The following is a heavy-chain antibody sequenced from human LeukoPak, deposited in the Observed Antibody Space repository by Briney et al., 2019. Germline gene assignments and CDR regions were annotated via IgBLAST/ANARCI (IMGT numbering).Heavy chain of an antibody. J-gene: IGHJ5*02. CDR1: GYSFTDYY. CDR3: AREAPYEPGIKLDS. V-gene: IGHV1-2*02. Sequence: GASVKVSCTTSGYSFTDYYIHWVRQAPGQGLEWMGWINPKTGGTKDLQKFEDRVTMTRDTSINTVYMELNRVTSDDTAFYYCAREAPYEPGIKLDSWGQGTLVTVSS. CDR2: INPKTGGT. D-gene: IGHD1-14*01.